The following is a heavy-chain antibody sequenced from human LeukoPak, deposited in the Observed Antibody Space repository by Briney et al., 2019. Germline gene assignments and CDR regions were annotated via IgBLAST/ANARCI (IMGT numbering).Heavy chain of an antibody. J-gene: IGHJ4*02. V-gene: IGHV3-7*01. CDR2: IKQDGSEK. Sequence: AGGSLRLSCVASGFTFSSYWMSWIRQAPGKGLEWVANIKQDGSEKSYVGSVKGRFTISRDNAKNSLYLQMNSLRAEDTAVYYCARDYYYDSSGIDYWGQGTLVTVSS. D-gene: IGHD3-22*01. CDR1: GFTFSSYW. CDR3: ARDYYYDSSGIDY.